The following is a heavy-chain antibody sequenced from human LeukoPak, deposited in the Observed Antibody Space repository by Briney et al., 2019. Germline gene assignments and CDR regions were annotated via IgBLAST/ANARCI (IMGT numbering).Heavy chain of an antibody. CDR2: IYTSGST. Sequence: SETLSLTCAVYGGSFSGYYWSWIRQPPGKGLEWIGRIYTSGSTNYNPSLKSRVTMSVDTSKNQFSLKLSSVTAADTAVYYCARDSIAVAVNWGQGTLVTVSS. CDR1: GGSFSGYY. D-gene: IGHD6-19*01. CDR3: ARDSIAVAVN. J-gene: IGHJ4*02. V-gene: IGHV4-4*07.